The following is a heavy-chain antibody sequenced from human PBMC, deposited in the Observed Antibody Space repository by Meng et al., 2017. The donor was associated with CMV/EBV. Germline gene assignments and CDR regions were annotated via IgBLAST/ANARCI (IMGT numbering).Heavy chain of an antibody. Sequence: SVKVSCKASGGTFSSYAISWMRQAPGQGLEWMGGIIPIFGTANYAQKFQGRVTITTDESTSTAYMELSSLRSEDTAVYYCASRLQPYYGMDVWGQGTTVTVSS. D-gene: IGHD5-24*01. J-gene: IGHJ6*02. CDR1: GGTFSSYA. CDR2: IIPIFGTA. CDR3: ASRLQPYYGMDV. V-gene: IGHV1-69*05.